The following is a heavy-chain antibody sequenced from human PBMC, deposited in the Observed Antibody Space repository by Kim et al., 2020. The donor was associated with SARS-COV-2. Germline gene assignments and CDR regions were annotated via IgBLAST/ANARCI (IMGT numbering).Heavy chain of an antibody. CDR2: LNQAGSGK. D-gene: IGHD1-1*01. CDR1: GFTFSSYW. V-gene: IGHV3-7*03. CDR3: TRGNSAAFDI. J-gene: IGHJ3*02. Sequence: GGSLRLSCAASGFTFSSYWMSWVRQAPGKGLEWVASLNQAGSGKYFLDSVKGRFTISRDNAKNSLFLQMNSLRAEDTAMYYCTRGNSAAFDIWGQGTMVTVSS.